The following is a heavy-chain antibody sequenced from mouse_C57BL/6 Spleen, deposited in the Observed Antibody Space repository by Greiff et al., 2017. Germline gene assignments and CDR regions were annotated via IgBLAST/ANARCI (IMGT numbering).Heavy chain of an antibody. J-gene: IGHJ3*01. Sequence: EVKLQESGGDLVKPGGSLKLSCAASGFTFSSYGMSWVRQTPDKRLEWVATISSGGSYTYYPDSVKGRFTISRDNAKNTLYLQMSSLKSEDTAMYYCARHGDGSSSWFAYWGQGTLVTVSA. V-gene: IGHV5-6*01. CDR1: GFTFSSYG. CDR3: ARHGDGSSSWFAY. CDR2: ISSGGSYT. D-gene: IGHD1-1*01.